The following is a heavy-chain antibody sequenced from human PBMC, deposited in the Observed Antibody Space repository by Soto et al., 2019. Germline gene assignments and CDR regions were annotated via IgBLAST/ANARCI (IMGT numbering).Heavy chain of an antibody. V-gene: IGHV4-34*01. D-gene: IGHD3-10*01. CDR2: INHRRST. J-gene: IGHJ4*02. CDR3: ARGGRGNNYFYY. CDR1: GGSFSGYY. Sequence: QVPLQQWGAGLLKPSETLSLTCAVYGGSFSGYYWSWIRQPPGKGLEWIGEINHRRSTNYNPSLKSRVTMSVDTSKNQFSLKLSSVTAADTAVYYCARGGRGNNYFYYWGQGTLVTVSS.